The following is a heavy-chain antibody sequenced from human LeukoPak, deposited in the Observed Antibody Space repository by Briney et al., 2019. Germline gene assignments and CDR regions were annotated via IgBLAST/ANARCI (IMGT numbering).Heavy chain of an antibody. CDR1: GGSISSYY. V-gene: IGHV4-59*01. Sequence: SETLSLTCTVSGGSISSYYWSWIRQAPGQGLEWIGYIYYSGSTNYNPSLKSRVTISVDTSKNQFSLKLSSVTAADTAVYYCARDSPSGSYDYWGQGTLVTVSS. J-gene: IGHJ4*02. CDR2: IYYSGST. CDR3: ARDSPSGSYDY. D-gene: IGHD1-26*01.